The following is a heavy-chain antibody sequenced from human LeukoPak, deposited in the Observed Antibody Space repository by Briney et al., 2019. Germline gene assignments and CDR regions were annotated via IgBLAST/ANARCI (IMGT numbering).Heavy chain of an antibody. J-gene: IGHJ4*02. D-gene: IGHD5-18*01. V-gene: IGHV3-23*01. CDR2: ISGSGGST. Sequence: GGSLRLSCAASGFTFSSYAMSWVRQAPGKGLEWVPAISGSGGSTYYADSVKGRFTISRDNSKNTLYLQMNSLRAEDTAVYYCAKGQLRLQLWCFDYWGQGTLVTVSS. CDR1: GFTFSSYA. CDR3: AKGQLRLQLWCFDY.